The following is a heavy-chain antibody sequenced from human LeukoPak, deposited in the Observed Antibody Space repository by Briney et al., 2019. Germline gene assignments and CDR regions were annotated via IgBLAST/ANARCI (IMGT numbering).Heavy chain of an antibody. J-gene: IGHJ5*02. D-gene: IGHD4-17*01. Sequence: SQTLSLTFAISGDSVSSNSAAWNWIRQSPSRGLECLGRTYYRSKWYNDYAVSVKSRITINVDTSKNQFSLQLNSVTPEDTAVYYCAKGETTVTPNWFGPWGQGTLVTVSS. V-gene: IGHV6-1*01. CDR3: AKGETTVTPNWFGP. CDR1: GDSVSSNSAA. CDR2: TYYRSKWYN.